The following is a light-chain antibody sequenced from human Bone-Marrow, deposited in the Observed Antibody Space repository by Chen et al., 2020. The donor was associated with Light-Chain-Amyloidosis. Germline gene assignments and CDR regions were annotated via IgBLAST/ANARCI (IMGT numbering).Light chain of an antibody. CDR1: DLPTKY. CDR2: RDT. J-gene: IGLJ2*01. CDR3: QSADSSGTYEVI. V-gene: IGLV3-25*03. Sequence: SYELTQPPSVSGSPGQTASITCSGDDLPTKYAYWYQQKPGQAPVLVIHRDTERPSWISERFSGSSSGTTATLTISGVQAEDEADYHCQSADSSGTYEVIFGGGTKLTVL.